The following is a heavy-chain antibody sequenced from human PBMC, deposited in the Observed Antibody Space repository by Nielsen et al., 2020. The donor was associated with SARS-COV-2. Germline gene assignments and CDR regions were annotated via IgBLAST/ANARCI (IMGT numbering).Heavy chain of an antibody. CDR2: IYSGGST. CDR3: AKEIDYDFWSGVDAFDI. J-gene: IGHJ3*02. CDR1: GFTVSSNY. V-gene: IGHV3-53*04. Sequence: GGSLRLSCAASGFTVSSNYMSWVRQAPGKGLEWVSVIYSGGSTYYADSVKGRFTISRHNSKNTLYLQMNSLRAEDTAVYYCAKEIDYDFWSGVDAFDIWGQGTMVTVSS. D-gene: IGHD3-3*01.